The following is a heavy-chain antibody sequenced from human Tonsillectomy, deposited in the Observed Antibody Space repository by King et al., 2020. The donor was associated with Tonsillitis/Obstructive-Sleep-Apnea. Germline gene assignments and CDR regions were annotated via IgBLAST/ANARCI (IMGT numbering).Heavy chain of an antibody. D-gene: IGHD3-3*01. CDR1: GFTFSSYW. CDR2: INSDGSST. Sequence: VQLVESGGGLVQPGGSLRLSCAASGFTFSSYWIHWVRRAPGKGLVWVSRINSDGSSTDYADSVKGRFTISRDNAKNTLYLQMNSLVAEDTAVYYCARCFGSGYTNWYFDLWGRGTLVTVSS. J-gene: IGHJ2*01. V-gene: IGHV3-74*01. CDR3: ARCFGSGYTNWYFDL.